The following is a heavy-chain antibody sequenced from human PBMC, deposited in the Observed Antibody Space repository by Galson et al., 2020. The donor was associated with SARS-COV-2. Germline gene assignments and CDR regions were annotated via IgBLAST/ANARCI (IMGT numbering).Heavy chain of an antibody. Sequence: ETSETLSLTCTVSGGSISRNYWTWIRQPPGKGLEWIAYIYYSGTTNYNPSLRSRVTVSVDTSKSQFSLRLSPVTAADTAVYYCARLDSGDYGWFDPWGQGTLVTVSS. CDR2: IYYSGTT. V-gene: IGHV4-59*08. J-gene: IGHJ5*02. D-gene: IGHD4-17*01. CDR1: GGSISRNY. CDR3: ARLDSGDYGWFDP.